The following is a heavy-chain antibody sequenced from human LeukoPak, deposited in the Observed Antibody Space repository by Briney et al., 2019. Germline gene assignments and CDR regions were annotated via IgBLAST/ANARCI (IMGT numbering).Heavy chain of an antibody. Sequence: SETLSLTCTVSGGSISSSSYYWGWIRQPPGKGLEWIGSIYYSGSTYYNPSLKSRVTISVDTSKNQFSLKLSSVTAADTAVYYCARDHSHIYWGYWGQGTLVTVSS. J-gene: IGHJ4*02. CDR3: ARDHSHIYWGY. CDR1: GGSISSSSYY. V-gene: IGHV4-39*07. CDR2: IYYSGST. D-gene: IGHD3-16*01.